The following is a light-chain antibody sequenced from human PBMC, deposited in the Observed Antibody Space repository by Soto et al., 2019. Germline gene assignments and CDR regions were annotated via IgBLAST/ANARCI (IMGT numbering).Light chain of an antibody. J-gene: IGKJ1*01. CDR2: GAS. V-gene: IGKV3-20*01. CDR1: QSVSRNY. CDR3: QQYGSSPQT. Sequence: EIVMTQSPGTLSLSPGDTATLSCRASQSVSRNYVAWYQQKPGQSPRLLIYGASNRASGIPDRFSGSASGADFTLTISRLEPEDFAVYYCQQYGSSPQTFGQGTKV.